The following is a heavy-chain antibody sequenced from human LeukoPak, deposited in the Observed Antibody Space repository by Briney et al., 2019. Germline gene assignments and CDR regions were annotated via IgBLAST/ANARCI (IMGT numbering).Heavy chain of an antibody. CDR2: ISSDGNDK. Sequence: GGSLRLSCAAPGVTFSSYGMHWVRQAPGKGLEWVALISSDGNDKLYGDSVKGRFTISRDDSKSTLYLQTNSLRAEDTAVYYCTTKVIRGNSGDDYDDWGQGTLVTVSS. V-gene: IGHV3-30*03. J-gene: IGHJ4*02. CDR1: GVTFSSYG. D-gene: IGHD5-12*01. CDR3: TTKVIRGNSGDDYDD.